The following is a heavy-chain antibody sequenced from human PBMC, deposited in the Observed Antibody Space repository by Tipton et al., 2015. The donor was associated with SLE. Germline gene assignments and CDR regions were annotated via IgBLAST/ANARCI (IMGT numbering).Heavy chain of an antibody. J-gene: IGHJ5*02. CDR3: ARRGTYYDFWSGQRGGNWFDP. CDR1: GGSLSGYY. V-gene: IGHV4-34*01. CDR2: INHSGST. D-gene: IGHD3-3*01. Sequence: TLSLTCAVYGGSLSGYYWSWIRQPPGKGLEWIGEINHSGSTNYNPSLKSRVTISVDTSKNQFSLELSSVIAADTAVYHCARRGTYYDFWSGQRGGNWFDPWGQGTLVTVSS.